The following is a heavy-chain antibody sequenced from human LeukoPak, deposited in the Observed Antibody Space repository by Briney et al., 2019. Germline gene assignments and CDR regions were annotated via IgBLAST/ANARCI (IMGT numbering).Heavy chain of an antibody. V-gene: IGHV1-18*01. D-gene: IGHD3-10*01. CDR1: NYTLTSYG. CDR2: INAYNGDT. Sequence: ASVKVSCKASNYTLTSYGISWVRQAPGQGLEWMAWINAYNGDTNYAQKLQGRVTLTTDTSTSTAYMELRSPRSDDTAVYYCARDGSGVWFDYWGQGTLVTVSS. J-gene: IGHJ4*02. CDR3: ARDGSGVWFDY.